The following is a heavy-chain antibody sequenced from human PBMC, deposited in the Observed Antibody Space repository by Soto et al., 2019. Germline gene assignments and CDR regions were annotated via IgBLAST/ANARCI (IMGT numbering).Heavy chain of an antibody. Sequence: EVQLVESGGGLVQPGGSLRLSCVVSGFRLRDYWMTWVRQAPGKGLEWVATIKQDASEKYYVDSVKGRCTISRDNAKNSLYLQMNSLTTGDTAVYYCARETSVDADWGQGTLVTVSS. CDR2: IKQDASEK. CDR3: ARETSVDAD. V-gene: IGHV3-7*05. CDR1: GFRLRDYW. D-gene: IGHD2-2*01. J-gene: IGHJ4*02.